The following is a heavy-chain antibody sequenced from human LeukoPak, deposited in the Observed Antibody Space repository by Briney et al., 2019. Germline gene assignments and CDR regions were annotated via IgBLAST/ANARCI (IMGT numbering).Heavy chain of an antibody. Sequence: PSETLSLTCAVYGGSFSGYYWSWIRQPPGKGLEWIGEINHSGSTNYNPSLKSRVTISVDTSKNQFSLKLSSVTAADTAVYYCARLLPGEDQLLPQLAIFDYWGQGTLVTVSS. CDR2: INHSGST. CDR1: GGSFSGYY. D-gene: IGHD2-2*01. CDR3: ARLLPGEDQLLPQLAIFDY. J-gene: IGHJ4*02. V-gene: IGHV4-34*01.